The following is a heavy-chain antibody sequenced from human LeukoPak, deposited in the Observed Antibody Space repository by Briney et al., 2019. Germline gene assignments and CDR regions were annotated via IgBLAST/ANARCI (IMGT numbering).Heavy chain of an antibody. J-gene: IGHJ5*02. D-gene: IGHD3-22*01. CDR1: GGSISSYY. CDR2: IYYSGST. Sequence: PSETLSLTCTVSGGSISSYYWSWIRQPPGKGLEWIGYIYYSGSTNYNPSLKSRVTISVDTSKNQFSLKLSSVTAADTAVYYCARGLAGLLYYYDSSGYRRFNWFDPWGQGTLVTVSS. CDR3: ARGLAGLLYYYDSSGYRRFNWFDP. V-gene: IGHV4-59*01.